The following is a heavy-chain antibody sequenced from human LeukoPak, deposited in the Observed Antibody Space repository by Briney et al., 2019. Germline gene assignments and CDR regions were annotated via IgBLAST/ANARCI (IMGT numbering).Heavy chain of an antibody. CDR1: GLTFSSYS. CDR2: IRSSSNYM. Sequence: PGGSLRLSCAASGLTFSSYSMNWVRQAPGKGLEWVSSIRSSSNYMYYADSVKGRFTISRDNAKNSLYLQMNSLRAEDTAVYYCARDIPRGSGYYFDYWGQGTLVTVSS. D-gene: IGHD3-22*01. CDR3: ARDIPRGSGYYFDY. J-gene: IGHJ4*02. V-gene: IGHV3-21*01.